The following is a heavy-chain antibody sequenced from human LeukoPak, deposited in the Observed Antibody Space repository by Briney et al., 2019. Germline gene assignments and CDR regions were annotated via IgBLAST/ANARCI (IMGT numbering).Heavy chain of an antibody. Sequence: PGGFLRLSCAASGFTFSSYEMNWVRQAPGKGLEWVSYISSSGSTIYYADSVEGRFTISRDNAKNSLYLQMNSLRAEDTAVYYCARVSNDYGDLDVYDIWGQGTMVTVSS. CDR3: ARVSNDYGDLDVYDI. CDR1: GFTFSSYE. CDR2: ISSSGSTI. J-gene: IGHJ3*02. D-gene: IGHD4-17*01. V-gene: IGHV3-48*03.